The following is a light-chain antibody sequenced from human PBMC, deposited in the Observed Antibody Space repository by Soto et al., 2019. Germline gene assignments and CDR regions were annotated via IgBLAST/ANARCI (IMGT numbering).Light chain of an antibody. CDR2: AAS. Sequence: DIQLTQSPSFLSASVGDRVTITCRASQGISSYLAWYQQKPGKAPKLLIYAASTLQSGVPSRFSGSGSGTEFTLTISSLQPEDFATYYCQQLYSYPPFFGGGTKVEIK. V-gene: IGKV1-9*01. CDR3: QQLYSYPPF. J-gene: IGKJ4*01. CDR1: QGISSY.